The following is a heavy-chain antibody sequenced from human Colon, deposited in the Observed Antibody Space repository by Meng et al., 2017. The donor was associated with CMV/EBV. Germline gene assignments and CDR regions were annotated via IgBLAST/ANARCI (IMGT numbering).Heavy chain of an antibody. CDR1: GYSFTGYW. CDR2: IKPRTGDT. V-gene: IGHV1-2*06. CDR3: TREGFDY. J-gene: IGHJ4*02. Sequence: QVQLVQPGVEVKKPGTSVNLSCKASGYSFTGYWMHWVRQAPGQGLEWMGRIKPRTGDTNYAQNFQGRVTVTRDTSISTVYMEVNSLTSDDTAVYYCTREGFDYWGQGALVTVSS.